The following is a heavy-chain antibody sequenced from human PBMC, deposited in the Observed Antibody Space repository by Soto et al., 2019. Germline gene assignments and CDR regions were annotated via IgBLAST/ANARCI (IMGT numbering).Heavy chain of an antibody. D-gene: IGHD2-15*01. CDR1: GYAFTSFG. V-gene: IGHV1-18*01. CDR2: TVANNGYT. Sequence: QVQLVQSGIEVKNPGASVKVSCKASGYAFTSFGISWVRQAPGQGLEWTGWTVANNGYTKYAQNLQGRVTLITDTSTSTAYMELRSLMYDDTAVYYCARCSGGTCYASYAFDIWGQGTMVTVSS. J-gene: IGHJ3*02. CDR3: ARCSGGTCYASYAFDI.